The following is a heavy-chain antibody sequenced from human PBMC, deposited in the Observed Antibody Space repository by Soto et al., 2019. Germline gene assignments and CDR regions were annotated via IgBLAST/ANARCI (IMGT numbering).Heavy chain of an antibody. V-gene: IGHV1-8*01. J-gene: IGHJ6*02. CDR1: GYTFTSYD. Sequence: QVQLVQSGAEVKKPGASVKVSCKASGYTFTSYDINWVRQATGQGLEWMGWMNPNSGNTGYAQKFQGRVTMTTDTSTSTAYMELRSLRSDDTAVYYCARDIVVVVAATPGEVYYYYGMDVWGQGTTVTVSS. CDR3: ARDIVVVVAATPGEVYYYYGMDV. D-gene: IGHD2-15*01. CDR2: MNPNSGNT.